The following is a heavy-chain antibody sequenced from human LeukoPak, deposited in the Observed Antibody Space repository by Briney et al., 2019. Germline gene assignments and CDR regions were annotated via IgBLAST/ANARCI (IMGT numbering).Heavy chain of an antibody. V-gene: IGHV1-3*01. Sequence: ASVKVSCKASGYTFTSYAMHWVRQAPGQRLEWMGWINAGNGNTKYSQKFQGRVTITRDTSASIAYMELSSLRSEDTAVYYCARVFSGYDFDYWGQGTLVTVSS. CDR2: INAGNGNT. CDR3: ARVFSGYDFDY. CDR1: GYTFTSYA. J-gene: IGHJ4*02. D-gene: IGHD5-12*01.